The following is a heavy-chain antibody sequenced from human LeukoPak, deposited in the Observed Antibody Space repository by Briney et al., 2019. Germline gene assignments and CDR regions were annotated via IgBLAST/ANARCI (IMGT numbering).Heavy chain of an antibody. V-gene: IGHV1-69*04. Sequence: GASVKVSCKASGYTFTSYGISWVRQAPGQGLEWMGRVIPPLNIPHYAQKFQDRITITAETSSNTSYLELRSLTSDDTAVYYCASLRDYWGQGTLVTVSS. J-gene: IGHJ4*02. CDR2: VIPPLNIP. CDR3: ASLRDY. CDR1: GYTFTSYG.